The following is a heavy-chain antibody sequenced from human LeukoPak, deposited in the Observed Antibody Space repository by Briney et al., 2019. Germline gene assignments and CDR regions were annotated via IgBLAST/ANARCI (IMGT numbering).Heavy chain of an antibody. J-gene: IGHJ4*02. CDR2: IYYSGST. D-gene: IGHD3-10*01. Sequence: PSETLSLTCTVSGGSISSYYWGWIRQPPGKGLEWIGSIYYSGSTYYNPSLKSRVTISVDTSKNQFSLKLSSVTAADTAVYYCARQDYGSGSSQTTFDYWGQGTLVTVSS. CDR1: GGSISSYY. V-gene: IGHV4-39*01. CDR3: ARQDYGSGSSQTTFDY.